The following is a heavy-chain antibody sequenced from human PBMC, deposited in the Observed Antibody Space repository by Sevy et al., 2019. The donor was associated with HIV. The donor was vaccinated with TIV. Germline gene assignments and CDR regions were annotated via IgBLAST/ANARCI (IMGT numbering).Heavy chain of an antibody. J-gene: IGHJ6*02. V-gene: IGHV1-2*07. Sequence: ASVKVSCKAYGYTVSDYYMHWVQQAPGQGLEWMGWINPNRCGTNYAHKFQGRVTMTRDTSISTAYMELSSLRSDDTAIYYCARGMSAYLLANGMDVWGQRTTVTVSS. CDR2: INPNRCGT. CDR1: GYTVSDYY. CDR3: ARGMSAYLLANGMDV. D-gene: IGHD3-3*01.